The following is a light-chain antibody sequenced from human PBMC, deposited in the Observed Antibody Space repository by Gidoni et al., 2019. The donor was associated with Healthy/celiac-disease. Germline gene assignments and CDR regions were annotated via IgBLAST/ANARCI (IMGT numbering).Light chain of an antibody. V-gene: IGKV3-15*01. Sequence: EIVMPQSPATLSVSPGERANLSCRASQSVSSNLAWYQQKPGQAPRLLIYGASTRATGIPARCSGSGSGTEFTLTISSLQSEDFAVYYCQQYNNWITFGGGTKVEIK. CDR2: GAS. J-gene: IGKJ4*01. CDR1: QSVSSN. CDR3: QQYNNWIT.